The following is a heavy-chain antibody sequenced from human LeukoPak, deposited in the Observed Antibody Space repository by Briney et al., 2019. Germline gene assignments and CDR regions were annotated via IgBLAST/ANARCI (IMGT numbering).Heavy chain of an antibody. V-gene: IGHV3-30*03. CDR2: ISYDGNNK. J-gene: IGHJ4*02. CDR3: ARSFSGSYDY. CDR1: GFTFSNYG. D-gene: IGHD1-26*01. Sequence: GGSLRLSCAASGFTFSNYGIHWVRQAPGKGLEWVAVISYDGNNKYYADSVKGRFTISRDNSKNTLYLQMNSLKTEDTAVYYCARSFSGSYDYWGQGTLVTVSS.